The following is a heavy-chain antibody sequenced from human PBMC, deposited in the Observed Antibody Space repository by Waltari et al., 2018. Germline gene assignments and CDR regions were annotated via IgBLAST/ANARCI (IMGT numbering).Heavy chain of an antibody. CDR3: ARSGGASGYDEGEAYFDY. J-gene: IGHJ4*02. CDR2: INPSGGST. V-gene: IGHV1-46*01. CDR1: GYTFTSYY. D-gene: IGHD5-12*01. Sequence: QVQLVQSGAEVKKPGASVKVSCKASGYTFTSYYMHWVRQAPGQGLEWMGIINPSGGSTSYAQKCQGRVTMTRDTSTSTVYMELSSLRSEDTAVYYCARSGGASGYDEGEAYFDYWGQGTLVTVSS.